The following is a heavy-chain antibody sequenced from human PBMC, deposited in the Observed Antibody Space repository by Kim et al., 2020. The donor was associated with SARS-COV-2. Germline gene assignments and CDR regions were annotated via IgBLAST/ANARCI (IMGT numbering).Heavy chain of an antibody. V-gene: IGHV3-23*01. Sequence: GGSLRLSCAASGFTFSTYAMSWVRQAPGKGLEWVSAISGSAGSTYYADSVKGRFTVSRDNSKSTLYLQMNSLRAEDTAVYYWSQVEYYYDSSGYELWGQG. CDR1: GFTFSTYA. D-gene: IGHD3-22*01. J-gene: IGHJ1*01. CDR3: SQVEYYYDSSGYEL. CDR2: ISGSAGST.